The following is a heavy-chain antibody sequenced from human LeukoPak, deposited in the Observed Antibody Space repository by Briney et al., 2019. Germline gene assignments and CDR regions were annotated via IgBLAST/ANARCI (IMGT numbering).Heavy chain of an antibody. Sequence: SETLSLTCTVSGVSISSYYWRWIRQPAGKGLEWVGRIYTSGSTNYTPSLKSRVTMSVDTSKNQFSLKLSSVTAADTAVYYCARDPSHSSGWFGYWGQGTLVTVSS. CDR1: GVSISSYY. J-gene: IGHJ4*02. V-gene: IGHV4-4*07. CDR3: ARDPSHSSGWFGY. D-gene: IGHD6-19*01. CDR2: IYTSGST.